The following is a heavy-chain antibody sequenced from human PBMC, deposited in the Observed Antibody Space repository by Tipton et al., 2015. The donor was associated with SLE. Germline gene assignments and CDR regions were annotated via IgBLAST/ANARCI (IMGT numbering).Heavy chain of an antibody. CDR3: ASGGYGSGSHYLGGWFDP. J-gene: IGHJ5*02. D-gene: IGHD3-10*01. CDR1: GGSISSHY. CDR2: IYYSGST. V-gene: IGHV4-59*08. Sequence: TLSLTCTVSGGSISSHYWSWIRQPPGKGLEWIGYIYYSGSTNYNPPLQSRVTISADTSKNQFSLKLSSVTAADTAVHYCASGGYGSGSHYLGGWFDPWGRGTLVTVSS.